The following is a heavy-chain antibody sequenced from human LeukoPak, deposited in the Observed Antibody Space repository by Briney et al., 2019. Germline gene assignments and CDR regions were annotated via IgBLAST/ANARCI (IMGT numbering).Heavy chain of an antibody. CDR3: ARASSWFRFDY. J-gene: IGHJ4*02. CDR1: GGSFSGYY. V-gene: IGHV4-34*01. Sequence: PSETLSLTCAVYGGSFSGYYWSWIRQPPGKGLEWIGEINHSGSTNYNPSLKSRVTISVDTSKNQFSLKLSSVTAADTAVYYCARASSWFRFDYWGQGTLVTVSS. D-gene: IGHD6-13*01. CDR2: INHSGST.